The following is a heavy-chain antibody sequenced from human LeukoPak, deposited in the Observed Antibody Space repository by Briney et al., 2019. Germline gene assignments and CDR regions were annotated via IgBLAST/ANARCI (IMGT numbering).Heavy chain of an antibody. D-gene: IGHD4-11*01. CDR2: IYSGGDT. CDR1: GFTVNSYY. Sequence: AGGSLRLSCAASGFTVNSYYMGWVRQAPGKGLEWVSVIYSGGDTYYADSVKGRFTISRDNSKNMIYLEMSSLRAEDTAVYYCARGDYDAFDIWGQGTMVTVSS. J-gene: IGHJ3*02. V-gene: IGHV3-66*01. CDR3: ARGDYDAFDI.